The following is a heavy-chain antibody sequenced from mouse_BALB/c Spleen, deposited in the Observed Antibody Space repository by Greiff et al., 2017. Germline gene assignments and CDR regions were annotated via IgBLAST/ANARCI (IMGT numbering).Heavy chain of an antibody. CDR2: IYPGDGDT. CDR3: ARGYYAMDY. Sequence: VKLMESGAELVRPGSSVKISCKASGYAFSSYWMNWVKQRPGQGLEWIGQIYPGDGDTNYNGKFKGKATLTADKSSSTAYMQLSSLTSEDSAVYFCARGYYAMDYWGQGTSVTVSS. V-gene: IGHV1-80*01. CDR1: GYAFSSYW. J-gene: IGHJ4*01.